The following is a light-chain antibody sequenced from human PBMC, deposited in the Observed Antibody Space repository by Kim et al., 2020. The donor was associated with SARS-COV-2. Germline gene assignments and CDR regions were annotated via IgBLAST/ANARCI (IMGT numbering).Light chain of an antibody. CDR2: GAS. J-gene: IGKJ5*01. CDR3: LQHSTYPIT. CDR1: QDIRND. Sequence: ASVGDRVTITCRASQDIRNDLGWYQQKPGGDPKRLIYGASSLQSRVPSRFSGSGSGTECSLANSSVQPEDFATYFCLQHSTYPITFGQGTRLEIK. V-gene: IGKV1-17*01.